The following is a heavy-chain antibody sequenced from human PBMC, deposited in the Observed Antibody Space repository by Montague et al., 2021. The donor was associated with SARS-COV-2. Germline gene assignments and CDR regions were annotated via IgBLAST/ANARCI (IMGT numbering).Heavy chain of an antibody. Sequence: SETLSLTCTVSGGSISSSSYYWGGIRQPPGKGLGWIGSIYYSGSTYYNSSTNSRGTTAVDTSKNQFSLKLSSVTAAETAVYYCASHSREWLGTVPTWFDPWGQGTLVTVSS. V-gene: IGHV4-39*01. CDR1: GGSISSSSYY. J-gene: IGHJ5*02. CDR2: IYYSGST. CDR3: ASHSREWLGTVPTWFDP. D-gene: IGHD6-19*01.